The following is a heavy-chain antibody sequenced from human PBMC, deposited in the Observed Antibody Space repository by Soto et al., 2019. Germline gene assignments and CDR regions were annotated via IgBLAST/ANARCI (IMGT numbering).Heavy chain of an antibody. CDR1: GFTFSSYG. J-gene: IGHJ4*02. Sequence: HPGGSLRLSCAASGFTFSSYGMHWVRQAPGKGLEWVAVISYDGSNKYYADSVKGRFTISRDNSKNTLYLQMNSLRAEDTAVYYCAKDRYTYNWNYPLDYWGQGTLVTVSS. CDR3: AKDRYTYNWNYPLDY. D-gene: IGHD1-7*01. V-gene: IGHV3-30*18. CDR2: ISYDGSNK.